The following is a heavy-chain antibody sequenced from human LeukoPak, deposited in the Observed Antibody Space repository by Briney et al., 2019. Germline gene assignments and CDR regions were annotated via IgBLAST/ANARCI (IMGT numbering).Heavy chain of an antibody. Sequence: GGSLRLSCAASGFTFSSYAMHWVRQAPGKGLEWVAVISYDGSNKYYADSVKGRFTISRDNSKNTLYLQMNSLRSEDTAVYYCATDQGYSETNDWFDPWGQGTLVTVSS. CDR3: ATDQGYSETNDWFDP. CDR1: GFTFSSYA. CDR2: ISYDGSNK. D-gene: IGHD2-2*02. V-gene: IGHV3-30-3*01. J-gene: IGHJ5*02.